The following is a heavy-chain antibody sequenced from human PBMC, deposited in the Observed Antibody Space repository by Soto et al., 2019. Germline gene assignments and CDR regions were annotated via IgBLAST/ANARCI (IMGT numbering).Heavy chain of an antibody. CDR1: GFTFSNYG. D-gene: IGHD3-16*01. CDR3: ARDGDVNTGFGKDY. V-gene: IGHV3-33*01. Sequence: QVQLVESGGGVVQPGRSLRLSCAASGFTFSNYGMHWVRQAPGKGLEWVSFIWYDGGNKYYAESVKGRLTISRDNSKNTLFLQMNSLRAEDTAAYYCARDGDVNTGFGKDYWGQGTLVTVSS. CDR2: IWYDGGNK. J-gene: IGHJ4*02.